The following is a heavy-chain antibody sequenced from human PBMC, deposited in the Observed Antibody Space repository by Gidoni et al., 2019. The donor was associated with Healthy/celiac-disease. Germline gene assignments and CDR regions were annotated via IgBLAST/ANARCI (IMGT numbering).Heavy chain of an antibody. Sequence: QVQLQESGPGLVKPSETLSLTCAVSGYSISSGYYWGWIRQPPGKGLEWIGSIYNSGSTYYNPSLKSRVTISVDTSKNQFSLKLSSVTAAYTAVYYCARGPYYDILTGYSLLEPVDYWGQGTLVTVSS. CDR1: GYSISSGYY. CDR2: IYNSGST. D-gene: IGHD3-9*01. V-gene: IGHV4-38-2*01. J-gene: IGHJ4*02. CDR3: ARGPYYDILTGYSLLEPVDY.